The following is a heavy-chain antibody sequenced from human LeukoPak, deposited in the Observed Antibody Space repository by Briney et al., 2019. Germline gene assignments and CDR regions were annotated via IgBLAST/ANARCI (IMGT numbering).Heavy chain of an antibody. D-gene: IGHD3-22*01. V-gene: IGHV4-4*07. J-gene: IGHJ4*02. CDR2: IYTSGST. CDR3: ARTTTYYYDSSGYTFDY. CDR1: GGSISSYY. Sequence: SETLSLTCTVSGGSISSYYWSWIRQPAGKGLEWIGRIYTSGSTNYNPSLKSRVTMSVDTSKNQFSLKLSSVTAADTAVYYCARTTTYYYDSSGYTFDYWGQGTLVTVSS.